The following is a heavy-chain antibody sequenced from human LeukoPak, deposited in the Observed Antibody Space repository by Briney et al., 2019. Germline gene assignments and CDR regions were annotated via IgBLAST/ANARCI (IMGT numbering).Heavy chain of an antibody. J-gene: IGHJ4*02. CDR2: IVVGSGNT. CDR1: GFTFTSSA. Sequence: SVKVSCKASGFTFTSSAMQWVRQARGQRLEWIGWIVVGSGNTNYAQKLQERVTITRDMSTSTAYMELSSLRSEDTAVYYCAADHNGDYGGDYWGQGTLVTVSS. V-gene: IGHV1-58*02. CDR3: AADHNGDYGGDY. D-gene: IGHD4-17*01.